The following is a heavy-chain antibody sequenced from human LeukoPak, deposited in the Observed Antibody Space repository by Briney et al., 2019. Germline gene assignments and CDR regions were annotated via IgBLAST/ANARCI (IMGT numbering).Heavy chain of an antibody. CDR3: AKQLGYCSDGSCYFPY. D-gene: IGHD2-15*01. CDR2: ISGSGGST. Sequence: PGGSLRLSCAASGYIFGDWYIDWVRQVPGKGLEWVSAISGSGGSTYYVDSVKGRFTISRDNSKNTLYLQMNSLRAEDTAVYYCAKQLGYCSDGSCYFPYWGQGTLVTVSS. J-gene: IGHJ4*02. V-gene: IGHV3-23*01. CDR1: GYIFGDWY.